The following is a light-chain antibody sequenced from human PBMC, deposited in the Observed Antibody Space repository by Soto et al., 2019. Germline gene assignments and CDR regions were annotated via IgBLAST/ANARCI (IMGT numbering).Light chain of an antibody. CDR1: QNIGTN. Sequence: ETMLTQSPATLSLSPGERATLSCRASQNIGTNLAWFQQKSGQAPRLLIYAASYRAPGIPVRFSGSGSGTDFTLTISSLEPEDFAVYYCQQRSNGLTFGGGTKVEIK. CDR3: QQRSNGLT. V-gene: IGKV3-11*01. J-gene: IGKJ4*01. CDR2: AAS.